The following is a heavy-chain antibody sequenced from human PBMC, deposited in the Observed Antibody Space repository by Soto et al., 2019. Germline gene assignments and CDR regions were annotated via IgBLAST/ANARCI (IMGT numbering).Heavy chain of an antibody. D-gene: IGHD3-22*01. CDR1: GFTFSSYA. CDR3: ARDYDSSGLQYYGMDV. V-gene: IGHV3-23*01. Sequence: GGSLRLSCAASGFTFSSYAMSWVRQAPGKGLEWVSAISGSGGSTYYADSVKGRFTISRDNAKNSLYLQMNSLRAEDTAVYYCARDYDSSGLQYYGMDVWGQGTTVTVSS. CDR2: ISGSGGST. J-gene: IGHJ6*02.